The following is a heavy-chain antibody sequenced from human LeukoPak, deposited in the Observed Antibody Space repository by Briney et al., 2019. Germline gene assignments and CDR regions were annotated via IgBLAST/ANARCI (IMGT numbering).Heavy chain of an antibody. CDR1: GYTFTSYG. J-gene: IGHJ3*02. D-gene: IGHD3-22*01. CDR3: ARGGWFFQYYYDSRNAFDI. CDR2: ISAYNGNT. Sequence: ASVKVSCKASGYTFTSYGISWVRQAPGQGLEWMGWISAYNGNTNYAQKLQGRVTMTTDTSTSTAYMELRSLRSDDTAVYYCARGGWFFQYYYDSRNAFDIWGQGTMVTVSS. V-gene: IGHV1-18*01.